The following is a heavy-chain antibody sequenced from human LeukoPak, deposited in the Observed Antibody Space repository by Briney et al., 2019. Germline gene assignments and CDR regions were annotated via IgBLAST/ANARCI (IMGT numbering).Heavy chain of an antibody. CDR1: GFTFSSYG. CDR2: IRNDGSNK. Sequence: GGSLRLSCAAPGFTFSSYGMHWVRQAPGKGLEWVAFIRNDGSNKYYGDSVKGRFTISRDPSKNTVYLQMDSLRPDDTALYYCAKERFDPWGQGTLVAVSS. J-gene: IGHJ5*02. V-gene: IGHV3-30*02. CDR3: AKERFDP.